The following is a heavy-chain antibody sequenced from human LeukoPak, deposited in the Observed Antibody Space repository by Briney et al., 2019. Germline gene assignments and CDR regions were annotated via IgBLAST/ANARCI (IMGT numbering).Heavy chain of an antibody. CDR1: GYTFTRHY. CDR3: ARDHLEVTTYIGFDP. V-gene: IGHV1-46*01. D-gene: IGHD4-17*01. J-gene: IGHJ5*02. Sequence: ASVKVSCKAPGYTFTRHYMHWVRQAPGQGLEWMGVINPSGGSTSYAQKFQGRVTMTRDMSTSTVYMELSSLRSEDTAVYYCARDHLEVTTYIGFDPWGQGTLVTVSS. CDR2: INPSGGST.